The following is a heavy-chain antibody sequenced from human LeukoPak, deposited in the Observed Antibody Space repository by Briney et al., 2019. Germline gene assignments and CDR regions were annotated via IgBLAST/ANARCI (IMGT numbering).Heavy chain of an antibody. V-gene: IGHV3-30*02. CDR2: IRYDGSNK. J-gene: IGHJ4*02. CDR1: GFTFSSYG. Sequence: GRSLRLSCAASGFTFSSYGMHWVRQAPGKGLEWVTFIRYDGSNKHYTDSVKGRFTISRDNSKNTLYLQLNSLRAEDTAVYYCAKDTPAYDSSGYYYPYLDYWGRGTLVTVSS. D-gene: IGHD3-22*01. CDR3: AKDTPAYDSSGYYYPYLDY.